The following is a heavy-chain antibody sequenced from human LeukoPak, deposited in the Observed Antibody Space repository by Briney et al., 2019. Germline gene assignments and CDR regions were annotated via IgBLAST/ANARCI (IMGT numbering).Heavy chain of an antibody. V-gene: IGHV4-30-2*01. CDR2: IYHSGST. D-gene: IGHD2-15*01. Sequence: SQTLSLTCAVSGGSISSGGYSWSWIRQPPGKGLEWIGYIYHSGSTYYNPSLKSRVTISVDRSKNQFSLKLSSVTAADTAVYYCARERYCSGGSCHDAFDIWGQGTMATVSS. CDR3: ARERYCSGGSCHDAFDI. J-gene: IGHJ3*02. CDR1: GGSISSGGYS.